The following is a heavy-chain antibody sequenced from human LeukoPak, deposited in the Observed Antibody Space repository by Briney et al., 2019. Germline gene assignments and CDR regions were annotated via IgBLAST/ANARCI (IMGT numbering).Heavy chain of an antibody. CDR2: IYYSGST. CDR1: GGSVSRTSYY. V-gene: IGHV4-61*01. CDR3: ARDSYGSGHFLPESP. D-gene: IGHD3-10*01. J-gene: IGHJ5*02. Sequence: PSETLSLTCTVSGGSVSRTSYYWSWIRQPPGKGLEWIGYIYYSGSTVYNPSLKSRVTISVDTSKNQFSLKLSSVTAADTAVYYCARDSYGSGHFLPESPWGQGTLVTVSS.